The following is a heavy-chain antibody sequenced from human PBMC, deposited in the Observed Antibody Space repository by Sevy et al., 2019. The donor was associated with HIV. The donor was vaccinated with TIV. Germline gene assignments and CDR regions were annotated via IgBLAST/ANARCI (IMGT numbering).Heavy chain of an antibody. V-gene: IGHV3-49*04. Sequence: GGSLRLSCTASGFIFGDYGMSWVRQAPGNGLEWIAFFKSKIHGGTTENAASVKGRFTISRDDSKNIVYLQMSNLKTEDTAVYYCTRWSGSQSIFDYSGQGTMVTVSS. CDR1: GFIFGDYG. D-gene: IGHD1-26*01. CDR3: TRWSGSQSIFDY. CDR2: FKSKIHGGTT. J-gene: IGHJ4*02.